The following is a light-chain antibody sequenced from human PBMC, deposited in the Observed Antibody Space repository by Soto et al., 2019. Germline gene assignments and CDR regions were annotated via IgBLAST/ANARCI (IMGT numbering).Light chain of an antibody. CDR3: QHYSGDRAT. CDR1: QSINKW. Sequence: DILLTQSPSTLSASVGDRVTISCRASQSINKWLAWYQHKPGKAPNLLIYEVSTLRSGVPSRFSGSGSGTEFTLTISSLRPDDFATYYCQHYSGDRATFGQGTRLEI. J-gene: IGKJ5*01. V-gene: IGKV1-5*03. CDR2: EVS.